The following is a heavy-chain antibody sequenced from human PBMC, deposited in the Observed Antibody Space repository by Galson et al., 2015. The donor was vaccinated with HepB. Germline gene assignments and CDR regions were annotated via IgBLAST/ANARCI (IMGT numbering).Heavy chain of an antibody. J-gene: IGHJ2*01. V-gene: IGHV4-34*01. D-gene: IGHD3-3*01. CDR1: GGSFSGHY. CDR3: ARGLLSCPYYDFWSGCLWYFDL. Sequence: ETLSLTCGVYGGSFSGHYWSWIRQPPGKGLEWIGEINHSGSTNYNPSLKSRVTISVDTSKNQFSLRLSSVTAADTAVYYCARGLLSCPYYDFWSGCLWYFDLWGRGTLVTVSS. CDR2: INHSGST.